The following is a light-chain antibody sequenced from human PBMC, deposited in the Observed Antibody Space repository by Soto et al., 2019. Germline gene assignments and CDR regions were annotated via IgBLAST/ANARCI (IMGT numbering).Light chain of an antibody. J-gene: IGKJ1*01. Sequence: DIVMTQSPATLSVSPGETASLSCRANREVSSNVVWYQHKSGQSPRVLVYRASIRATGVPDRFSGSGSGTEFVLTISGLQADDLAVYYCHQYHMWPSWTFGQGTKVEMK. CDR3: HQYHMWPSWT. CDR2: RAS. V-gene: IGKV3-15*01. CDR1: REVSSN.